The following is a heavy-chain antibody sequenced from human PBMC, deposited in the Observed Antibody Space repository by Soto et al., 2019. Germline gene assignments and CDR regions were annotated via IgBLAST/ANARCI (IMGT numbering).Heavy chain of an antibody. Sequence: EVQLVESGGGLVKPGGSLRLSCAASGFSFSTYTMSWVRQAPGKGLEWVSSISSSSSYIYYSDSMKGRFTISRDNAKNSLFLQKNSPRIEDTAVYYCARSSLGILRFLEWSFDYWGQGTLVTVSS. CDR1: GFSFSTYT. V-gene: IGHV3-21*01. CDR3: ARSSLGILRFLEWSFDY. D-gene: IGHD3-3*01. CDR2: ISSSSSYI. J-gene: IGHJ4*02.